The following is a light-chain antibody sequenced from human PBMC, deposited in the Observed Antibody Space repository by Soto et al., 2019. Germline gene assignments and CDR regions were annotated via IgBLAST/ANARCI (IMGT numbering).Light chain of an antibody. Sequence: QSALTQPASVSGSPGQSITISCTGTSSDVGGYNYVSWYQQHPGKAPKLMIYEVSNRPSGVSNRFSGSKSGDTASLTISGLQTEDEAVYYCASKTTSSTVLFGGGTQLTVL. V-gene: IGLV2-14*01. CDR3: ASKTTSSTVL. J-gene: IGLJ2*01. CDR2: EVS. CDR1: SSDVGGYNY.